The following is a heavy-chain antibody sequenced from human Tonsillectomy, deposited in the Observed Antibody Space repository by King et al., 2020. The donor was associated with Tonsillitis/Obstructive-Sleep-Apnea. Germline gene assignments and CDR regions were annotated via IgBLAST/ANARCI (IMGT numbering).Heavy chain of an antibody. Sequence: VQLQESGPGLVKPSQTLSLTCIFPGGSITSGGYYWGWIRRHPGRGWGWIGYIYYSGSTTYNPSLKSRVTISVDTSKNQFSLKLSSVTAADTAVYYCARDQVVRGVIHGMDVWGQGTTVTVSS. J-gene: IGHJ6*02. V-gene: IGHV4-31*03. CDR3: ARDQVVRGVIHGMDV. D-gene: IGHD3-10*01. CDR2: IYYSGST. CDR1: GGSITSGGYY.